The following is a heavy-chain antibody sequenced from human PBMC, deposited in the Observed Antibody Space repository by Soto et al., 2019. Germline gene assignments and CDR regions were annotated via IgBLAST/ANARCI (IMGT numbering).Heavy chain of an antibody. Sequence: QVQLQESGPGLVKPSQTLSLTCTVSGGSFSSGNYHWSWIRQPPGKGLEWTGFIYYSRSTYYNPSLKSRVSISQDTPKNQFSLRLSPLTAADMAIYYCARVVDGYNFPFDYWGQGILVTVSS. D-gene: IGHD5-12*01. CDR2: IYYSRST. J-gene: IGHJ4*02. CDR3: ARVVDGYNFPFDY. CDR1: GGSFSSGNYH. V-gene: IGHV4-30-4*01.